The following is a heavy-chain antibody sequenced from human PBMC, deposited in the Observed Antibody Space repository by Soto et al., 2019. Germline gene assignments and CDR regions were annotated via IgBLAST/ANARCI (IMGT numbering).Heavy chain of an antibody. CDR1: GGTFSSYA. J-gene: IGHJ5*02. Sequence: SVKVSCKASGGTFSSYAISWVLQAPGQGLEWMGGIIPIFGTANYAQKFQGRVTITADESTSTAYMELSSLRSEDTAVYYCARGKYSSSPNWFDPWGQGTLVTVSS. CDR3: ARGKYSSSPNWFDP. V-gene: IGHV1-69*13. CDR2: IIPIFGTA. D-gene: IGHD6-13*01.